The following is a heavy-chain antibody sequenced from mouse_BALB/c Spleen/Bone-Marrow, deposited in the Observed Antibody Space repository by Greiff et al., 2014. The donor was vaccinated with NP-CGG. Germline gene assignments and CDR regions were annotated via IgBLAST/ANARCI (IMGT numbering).Heavy chain of an antibody. CDR3: ARHANWYYFDY. Sequence: VQGVESGPGLVAPSQSLSITCTISGFSLTSYGVHWVRQPPGKGLEWLVVIWSDGSTTYNSALKSRLNISKDNSKSQVFLKMKRSQTDDTAMYYCARHANWYYFDYWGQGTTLTVSS. CDR2: IWSDGST. D-gene: IGHD4-1*01. CDR1: GFSLTSYG. V-gene: IGHV2-6-1*01. J-gene: IGHJ2*01.